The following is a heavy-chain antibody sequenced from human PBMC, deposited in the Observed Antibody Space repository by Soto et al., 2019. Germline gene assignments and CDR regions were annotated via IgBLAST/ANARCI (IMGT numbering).Heavy chain of an antibody. Sequence: GGSLRLSCAASGFTFSDYYTSWIRQAPGKGLEWVSYISSSGSTIYYADSVKGRFTISRDNAKNSLYLQMNSLRAEDTAVYYCARTVRSSCYDYWGQGTLVTLSS. CDR3: ARTVRSSCYDY. V-gene: IGHV3-11*01. J-gene: IGHJ4*02. CDR2: ISSSGSTI. D-gene: IGHD6-13*01. CDR1: GFTFSDYY.